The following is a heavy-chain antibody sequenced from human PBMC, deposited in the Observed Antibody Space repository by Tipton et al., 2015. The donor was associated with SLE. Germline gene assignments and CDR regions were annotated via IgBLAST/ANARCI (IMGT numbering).Heavy chain of an antibody. CDR1: GGSFSGYY. J-gene: IGHJ4*02. Sequence: LRLSCAVYGGSFSGYYWSWIRQPPGKGLEWIGEINHSGSTNYNPSLKSRVTISVDTSKNQFSLKLSSVTAADTAVYYCARGWVAATFDYWGQGTLVTVSS. D-gene: IGHD2-15*01. CDR2: INHSGST. V-gene: IGHV4-34*01. CDR3: ARGWVAATFDY.